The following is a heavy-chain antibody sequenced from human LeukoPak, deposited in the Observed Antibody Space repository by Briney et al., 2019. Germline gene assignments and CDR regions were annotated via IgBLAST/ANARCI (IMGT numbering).Heavy chain of an antibody. Sequence: QSGGSLRLSCVASGRTFSSYAMHWVRQAPGKGLEWVAVISNGGTNSYYADSVKGRFTISRDNSKNTLYLQMNSLRAEDTAVYYCARGVYNDAFDIWGQGTTVTVSS. CDR3: ARGVYNDAFDI. CDR2: ISNGGTNS. V-gene: IGHV3-30-3*01. CDR1: GRTFSSYA. J-gene: IGHJ3*02. D-gene: IGHD1-1*01.